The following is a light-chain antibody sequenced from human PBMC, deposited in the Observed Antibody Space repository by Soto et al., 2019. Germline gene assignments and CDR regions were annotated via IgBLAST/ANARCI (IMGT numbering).Light chain of an antibody. CDR1: QTVRSN. V-gene: IGKV3-15*01. CDR3: QQYNDWPRT. J-gene: IGKJ1*01. Sequence: EVVMTQSPATLSLSPGDRATLSCRASQTVRSNLAWYQQKSGQAPRVLIHGASTRATGVPDRFSGSGSGTDFTLTISSLQSEDFAVYYCQQYNDWPRTFGQGTKVDIK. CDR2: GAS.